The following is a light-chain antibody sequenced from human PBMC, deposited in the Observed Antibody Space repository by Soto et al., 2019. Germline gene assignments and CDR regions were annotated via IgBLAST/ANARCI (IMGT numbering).Light chain of an antibody. CDR1: SSSIGSNY. J-gene: IGLJ2*01. CDR2: RAS. V-gene: IGLV1-47*01. CDR3: EAWDGAVNGLV. Sequence: QSVLTQPPSASGTPGQRVTISCSGSSSSIGSNYVYLYPQVPGTAPRLLMYRASQRPSRVPGRFSGSKSGTSASLAISGLRSEDEADYYCEAWDGAVNGLVFGGGSQVTVL.